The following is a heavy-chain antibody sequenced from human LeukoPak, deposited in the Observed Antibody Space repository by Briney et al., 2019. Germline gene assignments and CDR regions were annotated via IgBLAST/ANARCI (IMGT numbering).Heavy chain of an antibody. J-gene: IGHJ4*02. CDR3: ARGRYWYQQYRGRYFDY. CDR1: GGSISSTSYY. Sequence: PSETLSLTCTVSGGSISSTSYYWGWIRQPPGKGLEWIGEINHSGSTNYNPSLKSRVTISVDTSKNQFSLKLSSVTAADTAVYYCARGRYWYQQYRGRYFDYWGQGTLVTVSS. V-gene: IGHV4-39*07. D-gene: IGHD2-2*01. CDR2: INHSGST.